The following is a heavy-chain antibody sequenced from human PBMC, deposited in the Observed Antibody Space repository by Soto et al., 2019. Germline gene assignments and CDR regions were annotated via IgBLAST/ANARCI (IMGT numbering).Heavy chain of an antibody. D-gene: IGHD3-9*01. CDR3: ARGGPNYDILTGYYARRTDYFDY. J-gene: IGHJ4*02. Sequence: EPLSLTCTFSGGSVSSSSYYWGWVRQPPGKGLEWIGSTFYGGNTYYNPSLKSRVTISVDTSKNQFSLKLSSVTAADTAIYFCARGGPNYDILTGYYARRTDYFDYWGPGTLVTVSS. CDR1: GGSVSSSSYY. CDR2: TFYGGNT. V-gene: IGHV4-39*01.